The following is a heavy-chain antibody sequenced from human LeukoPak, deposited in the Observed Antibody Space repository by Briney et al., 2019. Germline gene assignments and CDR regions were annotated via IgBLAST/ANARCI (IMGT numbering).Heavy chain of an antibody. CDR2: IGISGDST. CDR1: GFIFNNYA. Sequence: PGGSLRLSCAASGFIFNNYALNWVRQAPGKGLEWVSVIGISGDSTYYADSVKGRFTISRDNSKSTLSLRMNSLRGEDTAVYYCAKLNNGYYRGAIDYWGQGTLVTVSS. CDR3: AKLNNGYYRGAIDY. V-gene: IGHV3-23*01. J-gene: IGHJ4*02. D-gene: IGHD3-22*01.